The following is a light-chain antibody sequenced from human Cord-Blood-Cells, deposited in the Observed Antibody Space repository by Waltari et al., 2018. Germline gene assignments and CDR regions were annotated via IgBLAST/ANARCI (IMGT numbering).Light chain of an antibody. V-gene: IGLV2-14*03. CDR1: SSDVGGYNY. Sequence: QSALTQPASVSGSPGQSITISCTGTSSDVGGYNYVSWYQQHPGKAPKLMIYDVSNRPSGVSNRFSGSKSGNPASLTISGLQAEDEADYYCSSYTSSSTRVFAGGTELTVL. CDR3: SSYTSSSTRV. CDR2: DVS. J-gene: IGLJ3*02.